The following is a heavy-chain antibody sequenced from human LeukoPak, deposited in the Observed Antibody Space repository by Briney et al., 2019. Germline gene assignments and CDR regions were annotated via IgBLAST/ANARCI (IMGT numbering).Heavy chain of an antibody. Sequence: SVKVSCKASGGTFSSYAISWVRQAPGQGLEWMGRIIPILGIANYAQKFQGRVTITADKSTSTAYMELSSLRSEDTAVYYCARGRYYGSGSYSYFDYWGQGTLVTVSS. V-gene: IGHV1-69*04. CDR3: ARGRYYGSGSYSYFDY. CDR1: GGTFSSYA. CDR2: IIPILGIA. D-gene: IGHD3-10*01. J-gene: IGHJ4*02.